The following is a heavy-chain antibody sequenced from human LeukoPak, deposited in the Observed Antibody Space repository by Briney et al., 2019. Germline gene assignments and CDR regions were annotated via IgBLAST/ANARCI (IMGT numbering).Heavy chain of an antibody. J-gene: IGHJ4*02. Sequence: SETLSLTCTVSGASVSNYYWSWIRQPPGKGLEWIGCFSYSGSTNYNPSLKSRVTISVDTSKNQFSLKLSSVTAADTAVYYCARGPLDSGYTYFDYWGQGTLVSVAS. CDR3: ARGPLDSGYTYFDY. CDR1: GASVSNYY. D-gene: IGHD5-12*01. CDR2: FSYSGST. V-gene: IGHV4-59*02.